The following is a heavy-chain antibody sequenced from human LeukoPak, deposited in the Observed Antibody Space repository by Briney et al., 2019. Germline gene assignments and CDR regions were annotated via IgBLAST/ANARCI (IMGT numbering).Heavy chain of an antibody. D-gene: IGHD1-1*01. V-gene: IGHV3-74*01. CDR1: GFTFSNAW. Sequence: GGSLRLSCAASGFTFSNAWMSWVRQAPGKGLVWVSPINSDGSSTSYADSVKGRFTISRDNAKNSLYLQMNSLRAEDTAVYYCARGTGYWGQGTLVTVSS. J-gene: IGHJ4*02. CDR3: ARGTGY. CDR2: INSDGSST.